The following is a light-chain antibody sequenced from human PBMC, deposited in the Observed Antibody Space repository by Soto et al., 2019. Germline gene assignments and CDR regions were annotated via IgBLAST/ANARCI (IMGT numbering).Light chain of an antibody. CDR2: GAS. CDR3: QQYGSSPQ. V-gene: IGKV3-20*01. CDR1: QSVSSSY. J-gene: IGKJ5*01. Sequence: EIVLTQSPGTLSLSPGERATLSFMASQSVSSSYLAWYQQKPGQAPRLLIYGASSRATGIPDRFSGSGSGTDFTLTISRLEPEDFAVYYCQQYGSSPQFGQGTRLEIK.